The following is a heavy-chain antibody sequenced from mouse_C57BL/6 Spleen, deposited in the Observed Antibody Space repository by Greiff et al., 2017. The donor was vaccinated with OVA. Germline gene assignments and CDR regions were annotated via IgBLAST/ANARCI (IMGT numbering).Heavy chain of an antibody. CDR3: AREVTPYYFDY. V-gene: IGHV1-82*01. CDR1: GYAFSSSW. D-gene: IGHD2-2*01. CDR2: IYPGDGDT. J-gene: IGHJ2*01. Sequence: QVQLQQSGPELVKPGASVKISCKASGYAFSSSWMNWVKQRPGKGLEWIGRIYPGDGDTNYNGKFKGQATLTADKSSSTAYMQLSSLTSEDSAVYFCAREVTPYYFDYWGQGTTLTVSS.